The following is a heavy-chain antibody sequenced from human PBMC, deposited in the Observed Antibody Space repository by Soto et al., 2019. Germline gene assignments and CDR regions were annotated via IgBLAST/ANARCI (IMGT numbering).Heavy chain of an antibody. CDR3: AKDLKVSGGFHGSLNYYYGMDV. D-gene: IGHD3-10*01. J-gene: IGHJ6*02. CDR2: ISYDGNVK. Sequence: QVQLAESGGGVVQPGRSLRISCAASEFSFSNHGMQWVRQAPGKGLEWVAVISYDGNVKYYTDSVKGRFTISRDNSQSTLFLQMDSLRPEDAAVYYCAKDLKVSGGFHGSLNYYYGMDVWGQGTTVTVSS. CDR1: EFSFSNHG. V-gene: IGHV3-30*18.